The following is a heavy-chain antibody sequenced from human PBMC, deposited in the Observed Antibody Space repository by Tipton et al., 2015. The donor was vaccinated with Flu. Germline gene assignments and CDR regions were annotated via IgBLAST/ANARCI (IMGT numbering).Heavy chain of an antibody. CDR1: GFTFGDFA. Sequence: SLRLSCTASGFTFGDFAMGWVRQAPGKGLEWVGFIRSMDYDGTTQYAASVGGRFTISRDDSKTMAHLQMNSLKTEDTAMYYCARIRGYCGGSSCLPYFDSWGQGTLVTVSS. J-gene: IGHJ4*02. D-gene: IGHD2-2*01. V-gene: IGHV3-49*04. CDR3: ARIRGYCGGSSCLPYFDS. CDR2: IRSMDYDGTT.